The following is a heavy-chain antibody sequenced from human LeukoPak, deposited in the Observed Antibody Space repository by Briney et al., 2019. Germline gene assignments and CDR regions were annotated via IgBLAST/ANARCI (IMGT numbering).Heavy chain of an antibody. CDR3: ARSLTNFYYYMDV. CDR1: GFTFSSYG. Sequence: GGSLRLSCAASGFTFSSYGMSWVRQAPGKGPEWVAFIPYDGKNEKYADSVEGRFTISRDNSKNTLYLQMNSLRVEDTALYFCARSLTNFYYYMDVWGNGTAVAISS. V-gene: IGHV3-30*02. CDR2: IPYDGKNE. J-gene: IGHJ6*03.